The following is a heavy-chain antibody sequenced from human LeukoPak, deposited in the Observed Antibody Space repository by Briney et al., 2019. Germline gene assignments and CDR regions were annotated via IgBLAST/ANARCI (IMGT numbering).Heavy chain of an antibody. D-gene: IGHD3-22*01. J-gene: IGHJ4*02. V-gene: IGHV3-48*03. CDR3: ASPYYYDRSSYYHFIDH. CDR1: GFTFSSYE. Sequence: GGSLRLSCAASGFTFSSYEMNWVRQAPGKGLEWVSYISSSGSTKYYADSVKGRFTFSRDNAKNSLYLQMNNLRTEDTAVYYCASPYYYDRSSYYHFIDHWGRGTLVTVSS. CDR2: ISSSGSTK.